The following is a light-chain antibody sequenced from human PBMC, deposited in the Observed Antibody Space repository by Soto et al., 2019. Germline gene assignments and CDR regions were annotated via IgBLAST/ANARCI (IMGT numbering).Light chain of an antibody. CDR2: GAS. CDR3: QQYGSSLLT. CDR1: QSVSSTN. Sequence: EIVLTQSPGTLALSPGERATLSCRASQSVSSTNLAWYQQRPGQAPRLLIYGASSRANGIPDRFSGGGSGTDFTLTISRLEHEDFEVYYCQQYGSSLLTFGGGTKVDIK. V-gene: IGKV3-20*01. J-gene: IGKJ4*01.